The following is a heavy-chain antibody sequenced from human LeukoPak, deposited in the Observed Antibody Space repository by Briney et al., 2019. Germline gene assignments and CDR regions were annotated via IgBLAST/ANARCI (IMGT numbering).Heavy chain of an antibody. V-gene: IGHV4-38-2*02. D-gene: IGHD5-24*01. CDR2: FHHSGST. Sequence: SETLSLTCSVSGYSISSGFYRDWIRQPPGKGLEWIGSFHHSGSTPYNPSLNSRVSISVDTSKNQLSLKLSSVTAADTAVYYCARREGYNFDYWGQGTLVTVSS. CDR1: GYSISSGFY. CDR3: ARREGYNFDY. J-gene: IGHJ4*02.